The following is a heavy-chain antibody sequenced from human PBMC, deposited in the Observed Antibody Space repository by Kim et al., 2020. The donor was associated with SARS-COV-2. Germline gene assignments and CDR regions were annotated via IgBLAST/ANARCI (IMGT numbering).Heavy chain of an antibody. D-gene: IGHD1-26*01. Sequence: ASVKVSCKASGYTFTNYAVHWVRQAPGQSLEWMAWINTGNGNPKFSQKFQGRVTLTRDTSANTAYMELSSLRSEDTAVYYCARAVGATIDYWGQGTLVAV. CDR2: INTGNGNP. V-gene: IGHV1-3*04. CDR3: ARAVGATIDY. CDR1: GYTFTNYA. J-gene: IGHJ4*02.